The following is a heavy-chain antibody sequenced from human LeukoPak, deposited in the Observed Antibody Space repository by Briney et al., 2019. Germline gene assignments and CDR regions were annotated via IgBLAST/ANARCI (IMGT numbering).Heavy chain of an antibody. CDR1: GFTFSSYW. Sequence: GGSLRLSCAASGFTFSSYWMSWVRQAPGKGLEWVANIKQDGSEKYYVDSVKGRFTISRDNAKNSLYLQMNSLRAEDTAVYYCARARGIGDYYYYYYMDVWGKGTTVTVSS. CDR2: IKQDGSEK. J-gene: IGHJ6*03. CDR3: ARARGIGDYYYYYYMDV. D-gene: IGHD4-17*01. V-gene: IGHV3-7*01.